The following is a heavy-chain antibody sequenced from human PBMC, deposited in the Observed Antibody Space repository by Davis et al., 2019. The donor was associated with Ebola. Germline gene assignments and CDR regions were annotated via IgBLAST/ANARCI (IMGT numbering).Heavy chain of an antibody. D-gene: IGHD1-1*01. CDR3: ARAQFPTTSDH. CDR2: VHPISGVT. Sequence: AASVKVSCKASGYTFTDYYVHWVRQAPGQGLEWVGRVHPISGVTNYAQKFQGRVTMTTDTSTSTAYMEVGSLRSDDTAVYYCARAQFPTTSDHWGQGTLVTVSS. CDR1: GYTFTDYY. J-gene: IGHJ4*02. V-gene: IGHV1-2*06.